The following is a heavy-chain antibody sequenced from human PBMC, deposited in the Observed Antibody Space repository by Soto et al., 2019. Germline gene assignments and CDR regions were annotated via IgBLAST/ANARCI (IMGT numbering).Heavy chain of an antibody. J-gene: IGHJ6*02. V-gene: IGHV3-23*01. D-gene: IGHD6-19*01. CDR2: ISGSGGST. CDR1: GFTFSSYA. CDR3: ARDMYSSGWSGYYCYYGMDV. Sequence: GGSLRLSCAASGFTFSSYAMSWVRQAPGKGLEWVSAISGSGGSTYYADSVKGRFTISRDNSKNTLYLQMNSLRAEDTAVYYCARDMYSSGWSGYYCYYGMDVWGQGTTVTVSS.